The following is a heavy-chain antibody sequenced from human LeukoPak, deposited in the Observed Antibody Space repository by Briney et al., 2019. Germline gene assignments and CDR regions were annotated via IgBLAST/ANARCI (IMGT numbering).Heavy chain of an antibody. V-gene: IGHV3-23*01. Sequence: GGSLTLSCAASGFNFADHAMRWVRQAPGKGLEWVSAISGISGSTTIYADSVKGRFAVSRDNSRNTLFLQMNSLRAEDTAVYYCAKNYASGRGVPYAMDVWGQGTTVTAAS. J-gene: IGHJ6*02. CDR3: AKNYASGRGVPYAMDV. CDR1: GFNFADHA. CDR2: ISGISGSTT. D-gene: IGHD3-10*01.